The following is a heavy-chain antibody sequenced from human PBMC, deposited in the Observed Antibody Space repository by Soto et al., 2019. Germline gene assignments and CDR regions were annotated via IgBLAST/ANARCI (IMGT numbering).Heavy chain of an antibody. D-gene: IGHD6-13*01. CDR1: GFTFSSYS. CDR3: ARDLDSSLAPYYYYYYGMDV. Sequence: EVQLVESGGGLVQPGGSLRLSCAASGFTFSSYSMNWVRQAPGKGLEWVSYISSSSNTIYYADSVKGRFTISRDNAKNSXYXQMNSLRDEDTAVYYCARDLDSSLAPYYYYYYGMDVWGQGTTVTVSS. J-gene: IGHJ6*02. V-gene: IGHV3-48*02. CDR2: ISSSSNTI.